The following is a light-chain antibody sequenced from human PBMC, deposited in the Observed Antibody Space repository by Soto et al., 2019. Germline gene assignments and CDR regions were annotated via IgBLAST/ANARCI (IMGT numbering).Light chain of an antibody. V-gene: IGKV1-5*01. CDR2: DAS. CDR1: QSISSW. J-gene: IGKJ2*01. Sequence: DIQMTQSPSTLSASVGDRVTITCRASQSISSWLAWYQQKPGKAPKLLIYDASSLESGVPSRFSGSGSGTEFTLPISSLQPDDFATYYCQQYNSYSPNTFGPGTKLEIK. CDR3: QQYNSYSPNT.